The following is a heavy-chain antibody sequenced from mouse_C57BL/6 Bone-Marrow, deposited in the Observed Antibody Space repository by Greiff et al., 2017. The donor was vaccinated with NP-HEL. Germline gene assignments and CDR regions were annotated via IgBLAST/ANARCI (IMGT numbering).Heavy chain of an antibody. D-gene: IGHD1-1*01. V-gene: IGHV1-82*01. Sequence: QVQLLQSGPELVKPGASVKLSCKASGYAFSSYWMNWVKQRPGKGLEWIGRIYPGDGDTNYNGKFKGKATLTADKSSSTAYMKLSSLTAEDSAVYFYAHYYLDYWGQGTTLTVSS. CDR2: IYPGDGDT. CDR1: GYAFSSYW. J-gene: IGHJ2*01. CDR3: AHYYLDY.